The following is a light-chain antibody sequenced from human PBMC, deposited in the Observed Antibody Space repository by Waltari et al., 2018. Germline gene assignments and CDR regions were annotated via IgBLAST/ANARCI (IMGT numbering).Light chain of an antibody. J-gene: IGKJ2*03. CDR1: QSVLYNFNNKNY. Sequence: EMTQSSDSLPVSLGERATINCKSSQSVLYNFNNKNYLAWFQLKPGQPPKLLIRWASTREPGVPDRFSGSGSGTDFTLTISSLQTEDVAVYYCQQYLTLPYSFGQGTKLEIK. CDR2: WAS. CDR3: QQYLTLPYS. V-gene: IGKV4-1*01.